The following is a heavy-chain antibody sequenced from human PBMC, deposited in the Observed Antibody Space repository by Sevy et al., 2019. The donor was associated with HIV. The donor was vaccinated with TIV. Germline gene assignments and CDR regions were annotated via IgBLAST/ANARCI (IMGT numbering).Heavy chain of an antibody. J-gene: IGHJ4*02. V-gene: IGHV3-21*01. CDR3: ARESGSDWYLDY. Sequence: GGSLRLSCAASGFTFSSYSMNWVRQAPGKGLEWVSSISGISNYIYYADSVKGRFTISRDNSKNTLYLQMNSLRAGDTAVYYCARESGSDWYLDYWGQGTLVTVSS. D-gene: IGHD6-19*01. CDR1: GFTFSSYS. CDR2: ISGISNYI.